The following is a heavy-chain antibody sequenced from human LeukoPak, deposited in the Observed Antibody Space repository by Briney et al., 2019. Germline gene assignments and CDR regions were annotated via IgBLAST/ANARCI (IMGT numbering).Heavy chain of an antibody. D-gene: IGHD5-18*01. Sequence: ASVKVSCKASGYTFTGYYMHWVRQAPGQGLEWMGWINPNSGGTNYAQKYQGRVTMTRDTSISTAYMELSRLRSDDTAVYYCARMWIQLWSVDYWGQGTLVTVSS. CDR1: GYTFTGYY. CDR2: INPNSGGT. J-gene: IGHJ4*02. V-gene: IGHV1-2*02. CDR3: ARMWIQLWSVDY.